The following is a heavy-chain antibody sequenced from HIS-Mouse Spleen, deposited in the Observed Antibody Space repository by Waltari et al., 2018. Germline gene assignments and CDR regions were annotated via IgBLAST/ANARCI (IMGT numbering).Heavy chain of an antibody. Sequence: QVQLQESGPGLVKPSETLSLTCTVSGGSISRYYGSRIRQPPGKGLEGIGYIYYSGSTNYNPSLKSRVTISVDTSKNQFSLKLSSVTAADTAVYYCARHLRGGYSYGFNYFDYWGQGTLVTVSS. CDR2: IYYSGST. J-gene: IGHJ4*02. D-gene: IGHD5-18*01. CDR1: GGSISRYY. CDR3: ARHLRGGYSYGFNYFDY. V-gene: IGHV4-59*08.